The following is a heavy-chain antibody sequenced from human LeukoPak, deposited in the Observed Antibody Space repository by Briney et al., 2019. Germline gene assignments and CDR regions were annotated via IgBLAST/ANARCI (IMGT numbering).Heavy chain of an antibody. CDR1: GGFFSGYY. J-gene: IGHJ4*02. CDR2: INHSGIT. V-gene: IGHV4-34*01. CDR3: ARGGPIYGF. Sequence: SETLSLICAVCGGFFSGYYWRWMRQPAGRGLEGSGEINHSGITTYNPSLKSRVTISVDTSKTQFSLKLTSVTAADTAVYYCARGGPIYGFWGQGTLVTVSS. D-gene: IGHD4-17*01.